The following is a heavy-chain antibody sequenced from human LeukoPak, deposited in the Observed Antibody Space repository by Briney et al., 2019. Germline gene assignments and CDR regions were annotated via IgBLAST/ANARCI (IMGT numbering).Heavy chain of an antibody. V-gene: IGHV5-10-1*01. CDR2: IDPSDSYT. CDR3: ATVSSMVRGVPFDY. CDR1: GYSFTNYW. D-gene: IGHD3-10*01. Sequence: PGESLRISCKGPGYSFTNYWINWVRQMPGKGLEWMGRIDPSDSYTNYSPSFQGHVTISADKSISTAYLQWSSLKASDTAMYYCATVSSMVRGVPFDYWGQGTLVTVSS. J-gene: IGHJ4*02.